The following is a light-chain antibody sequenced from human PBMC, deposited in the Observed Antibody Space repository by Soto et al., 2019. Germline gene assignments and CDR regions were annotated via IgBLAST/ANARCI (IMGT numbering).Light chain of an antibody. CDR3: QQYNNWPPLT. V-gene: IGKV3-15*01. J-gene: IGKJ4*01. CDR1: RSISSG. Sequence: EIVMTQSPATLSVSPGERATISCRASRSISSGLAWYQQKPGQAPRLLIYGASTRATGIPARFSGSGSGTEFTLTISRLQSEDFALYYCQQYNNWPPLTFGGGTKVEIK. CDR2: GAS.